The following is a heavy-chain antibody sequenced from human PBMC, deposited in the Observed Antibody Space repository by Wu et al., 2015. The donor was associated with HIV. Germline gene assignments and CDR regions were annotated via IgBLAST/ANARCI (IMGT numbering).Heavy chain of an antibody. D-gene: IGHD2-2*01. V-gene: IGHV1-2*02. CDR1: GYTFTGYY. Sequence: QVQLVQSGAEVKKPGASVKVSCKASGYTFTGYYMHWVRQAPGQGLEWMGWINPNSGGTNYAQKFQGRVTMTRDTSISTAYMELSRLRSDDTAVYYCARDLDPVVPAALYYMDVWGKGTTVTVSS. CDR3: ARDLDPVVPAALYYMDV. CDR2: INPNSGGT. J-gene: IGHJ6*03.